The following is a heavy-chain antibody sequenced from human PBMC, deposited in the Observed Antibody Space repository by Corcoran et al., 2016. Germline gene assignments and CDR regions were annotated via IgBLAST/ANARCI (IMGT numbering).Heavy chain of an antibody. V-gene: IGHV1-69*01. D-gene: IGHD6-6*01. CDR2: IIPIFGTA. Sequence: QVQLVQSGAEVKKPGSSVKVSCKASGGTFSSYAISWERQAPGQGLEWMGGIIPIFGTANYAQKFQGRVTITADESTSTAYMELSSLRSEDTTVYYCAREEGSSSDRQYGIDVWGQGTTVTGSS. CDR1: GGTFSSYA. J-gene: IGHJ6*02. CDR3: AREEGSSSDRQYGIDV.